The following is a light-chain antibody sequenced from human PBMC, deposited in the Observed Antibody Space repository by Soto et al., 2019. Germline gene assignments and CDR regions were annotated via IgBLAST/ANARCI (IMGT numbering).Light chain of an antibody. CDR2: AAS. Sequence: DIQMTQSPSSLSASVADRVTITCRASQSISSYLNWYQHKPGKAPKLLIYAASSLQSGVPSRFSGSGSGTDFTLTISSLQPEDFATYYCQHSYDTPLTFGGGTKVDIK. J-gene: IGKJ4*01. CDR1: QSISSY. CDR3: QHSYDTPLT. V-gene: IGKV1-39*01.